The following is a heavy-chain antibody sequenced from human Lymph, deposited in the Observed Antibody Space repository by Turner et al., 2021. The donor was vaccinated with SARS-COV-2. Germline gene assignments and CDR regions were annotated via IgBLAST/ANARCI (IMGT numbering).Heavy chain of an antibody. CDR3: AKDPNWYVLSAVDY. D-gene: IGHD1-1*01. Sequence: EVQLLESGGGLVQPGGPLRPSCAASGFTFSSYAMSWVRQAAGKGLEWVSAISGSGGSTYYADSVKGRFTISRDNSKNTLYLQMNSLRAEDTAVYYCAKDPNWYVLSAVDYWGQGTLITVSS. CDR2: ISGSGGST. CDR1: GFTFSSYA. V-gene: IGHV3-23*01. J-gene: IGHJ4*02.